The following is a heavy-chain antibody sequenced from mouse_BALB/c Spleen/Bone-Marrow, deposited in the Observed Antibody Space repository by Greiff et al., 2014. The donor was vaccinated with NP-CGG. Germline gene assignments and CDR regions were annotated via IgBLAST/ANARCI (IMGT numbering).Heavy chain of an antibody. CDR2: INPSSGYA. CDR3: TRITTVVRYFDV. D-gene: IGHD1-1*01. V-gene: IGHV1-4*01. CDR1: GYTFTTYT. Sequence: QVQLQQSGAELARPGASVKMSCKASGYTFTTYTIHWVKQMPGQGLEWIGYINPSSGYANYNQNFKDKATLTADKSSSTAYMQLSSLTSEDSAVYYCTRITTVVRYFDVWGTGTTVTVSS. J-gene: IGHJ1*03.